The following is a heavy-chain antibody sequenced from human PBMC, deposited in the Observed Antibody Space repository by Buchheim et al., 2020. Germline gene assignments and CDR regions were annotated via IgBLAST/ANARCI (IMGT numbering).Heavy chain of an antibody. CDR2: IIPIFGTA. J-gene: IGHJ6*02. V-gene: IGHV1-69*01. Sequence: QVQLVQSGAEVKKPGSSVKVSCKASGGTFGSYAISWVRQAPGQGLEWMGGIIPIFGTANYAQKFQGRVTITADESTSTAYMELSSLRSEDTAVYYCARASNPTDSSGWYEVYYYGMDVWGQGTT. D-gene: IGHD6-19*01. CDR1: GGTFGSYA. CDR3: ARASNPTDSSGWYEVYYYGMDV.